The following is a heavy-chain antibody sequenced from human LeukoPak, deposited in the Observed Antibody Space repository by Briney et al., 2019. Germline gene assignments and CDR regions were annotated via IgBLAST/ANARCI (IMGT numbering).Heavy chain of an antibody. V-gene: IGHV4-34*01. CDR2: VNDSGGT. CDR3: ARGSSAARRLGP. J-gene: IGHJ5*02. CDR1: IDSFTNYY. Sequence: SETLSLTCAVYIDSFTNYYWNWIRQTPGKGLEWIGEVNDSGGTNINPSLRSRVILSVDTSKNQFSLKLISVTAADTAVYYCARGSSAARRLGPWGQGSLVTVSS. D-gene: IGHD6-6*01.